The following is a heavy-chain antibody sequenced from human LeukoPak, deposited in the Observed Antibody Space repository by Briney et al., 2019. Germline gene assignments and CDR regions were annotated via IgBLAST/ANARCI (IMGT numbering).Heavy chain of an antibody. CDR2: IYYSGST. D-gene: IGHD2-21*02. V-gene: IGHV4-30-4*08. CDR3: ARSMVVTAFDI. CDR1: GGSISSGDYY. J-gene: IGHJ3*02. Sequence: SETLSLTCTVSGGSISSGDYYWSWIRQPPGKGLEWIGYIYYSGSTYYNPSLKIRVTISVDTSKNQFSLKLSSVTAADTAVYYCARSMVVTAFDIWGQGTMVTVSS.